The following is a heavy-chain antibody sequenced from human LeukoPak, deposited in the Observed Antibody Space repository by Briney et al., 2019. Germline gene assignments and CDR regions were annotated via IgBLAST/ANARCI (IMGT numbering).Heavy chain of an antibody. Sequence: GGSLRLSCAVSGFTFSSYWMTWVRQAQGKGLEWVASIKEDGSEKYYEDSVKGRFTISRDNAKNSLYLQMNSLRDEDTAVYYCARTSFKGYFDFWGQGALVTVSS. CDR3: ARTSFKGYFDF. V-gene: IGHV3-7*02. J-gene: IGHJ4*02. CDR1: GFTFSSYW. CDR2: IKEDGSEK.